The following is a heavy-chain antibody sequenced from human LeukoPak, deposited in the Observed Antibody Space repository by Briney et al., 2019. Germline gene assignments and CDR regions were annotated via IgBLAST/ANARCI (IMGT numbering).Heavy chain of an antibody. Sequence: PGGSLRLSCAAPGFTFSSYSMNWVRQAPGKRLKWDSSISSSSSYIYYADSVKGRFTISRDNAKNSLYLQMNSLRAEDTAVYYCARELSYYDSSGYYPDAFDIWGQGTMVTVSS. CDR1: GFTFSSYS. CDR3: ARELSYYDSSGYYPDAFDI. J-gene: IGHJ3*02. V-gene: IGHV3-21*01. D-gene: IGHD3-22*01. CDR2: ISSSSSYI.